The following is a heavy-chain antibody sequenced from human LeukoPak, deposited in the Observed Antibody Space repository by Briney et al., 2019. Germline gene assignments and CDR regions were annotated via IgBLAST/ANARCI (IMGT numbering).Heavy chain of an antibody. Sequence: GGSLRLSCAASGFTFSPFSMNWVRQAPGKGLEWVAYITGSFSDSKFYADSVKGRFTISRDNAKNSVYLQMNSLRAEDTAIYYCARSRDWRVEYWGQGTLVTVSS. D-gene: IGHD2-21*02. CDR3: ARSRDWRVEY. CDR1: GFTFSPFS. V-gene: IGHV3-48*04. CDR2: ITGSFSDSK. J-gene: IGHJ4*02.